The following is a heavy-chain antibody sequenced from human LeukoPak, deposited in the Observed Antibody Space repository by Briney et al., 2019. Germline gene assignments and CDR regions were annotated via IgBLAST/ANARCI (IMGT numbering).Heavy chain of an antibody. D-gene: IGHD6-13*01. CDR3: ARGVRYSSSWYLPY. Sequence: GRSLRLSCAASGFTFSSYGMHWVRQAPGKGLEWVAVIWYDGSNKYYADSVKGRFTISRDNSKNTLYLQMNSLRAEDTAVSYCARGVRYSSSWYLPYWGQGTLVTVSS. CDR1: GFTFSSYG. J-gene: IGHJ4*02. V-gene: IGHV3-33*01. CDR2: IWYDGSNK.